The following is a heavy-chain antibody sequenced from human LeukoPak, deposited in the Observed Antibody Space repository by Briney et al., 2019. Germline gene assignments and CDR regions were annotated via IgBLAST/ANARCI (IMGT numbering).Heavy chain of an antibody. J-gene: IGHJ4*02. V-gene: IGHV4-34*01. CDR1: GGSFSGYY. CDR2: INHSGST. Sequence: PSETLSLTCAVYGGSFSGYYWSWIRQPPGKGLEWIGEINHSGSTNYNPSLKSRVTISVDTSKNQFSLKLSSVTAADTAVYYCARGRRRLGYTDYWGQGTLVTVSS. D-gene: IGHD5-24*01. CDR3: ARGRRRLGYTDY.